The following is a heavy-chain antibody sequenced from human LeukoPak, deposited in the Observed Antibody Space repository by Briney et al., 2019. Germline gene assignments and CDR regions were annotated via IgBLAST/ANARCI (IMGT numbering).Heavy chain of an antibody. D-gene: IGHD3-22*01. V-gene: IGHV1-69*04. CDR2: IIPIFGIA. CDR1: GGTFSSYA. Sequence: GSSVKVSCKASGGTFSSYAISWVRQAPGQGLEWMGRIIPIFGIANYAQKFQGRVTITADKSTSTAYMELSSLRSEDTAVYYCARVGVYYDSSGYQRWFDPWGQGTLVTASS. J-gene: IGHJ5*02. CDR3: ARVGVYYDSSGYQRWFDP.